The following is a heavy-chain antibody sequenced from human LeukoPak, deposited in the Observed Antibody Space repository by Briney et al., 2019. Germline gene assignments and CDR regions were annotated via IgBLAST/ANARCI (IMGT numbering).Heavy chain of an antibody. CDR1: GGSLSSYY. Sequence: SETLSLTCTVSGGSLSSYYWSWVRQPPGRGLEWVGYIYYSGSTNYNPSLKSQVTISVDTSKIQSSLKLSSVTAADTAVYYCCSYGLDSFDIWGQGTMVTVSS. CDR3: CSYGLDSFDI. J-gene: IGHJ3*02. D-gene: IGHD2-15*01. CDR2: IYYSGST. V-gene: IGHV4-59*12.